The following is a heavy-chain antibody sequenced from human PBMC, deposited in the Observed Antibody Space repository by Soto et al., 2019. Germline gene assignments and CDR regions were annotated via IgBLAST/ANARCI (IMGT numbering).Heavy chain of an antibody. CDR1: GFSFNTYW. D-gene: IGHD5-12*01. CDR2: INSDGTKT. J-gene: IGHJ5*02. V-gene: IGHV3-74*01. Sequence: EVHLVESGGTLVQPGGSLRLSCAASGFSFNTYWMHWVRQAPGKGLVWVSRINSDGTKTTYADSVKGRFTISRDNAKNTVYLQMNSLRAEDTAVYYCATVATKSYDWFDPWGKGTLVTVSS. CDR3: ATVATKSYDWFDP.